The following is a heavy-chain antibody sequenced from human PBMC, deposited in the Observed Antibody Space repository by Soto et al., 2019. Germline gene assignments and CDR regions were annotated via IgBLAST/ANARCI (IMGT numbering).Heavy chain of an antibody. D-gene: IGHD3-22*01. Sequence: EVRLLESGGDLVQPGGSLRLSCAASGFTFSSYVMTWVRQAPGKGLEWVSAVSGSGEGTYYPDSVKGRFTIYRDNSRDTLYLQMNSVRAEDTAVYYCAKVHNDGSGYYLAYWGQGTLVTVSS. CDR1: GFTFSSYV. CDR2: VSGSGEGT. CDR3: AKVHNDGSGYYLAY. J-gene: IGHJ4*02. V-gene: IGHV3-23*01.